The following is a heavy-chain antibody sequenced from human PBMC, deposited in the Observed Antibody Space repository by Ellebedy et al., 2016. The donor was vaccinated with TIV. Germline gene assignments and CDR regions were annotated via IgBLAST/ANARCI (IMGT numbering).Heavy chain of an antibody. D-gene: IGHD6-19*01. J-gene: IGHJ5*02. Sequence: GGSLRLXCAASGFTFTSYSMNWIRQAPGKGPEWVSSITGSGNDKWYADAVKGRFTISRDNANNSLYLQMNSLRVEDTAVYYCARVQPGGCPWGQGSLVTVSS. V-gene: IGHV3-21*01. CDR2: ITGSGNDK. CDR1: GFTFTSYS. CDR3: ARVQPGGCP.